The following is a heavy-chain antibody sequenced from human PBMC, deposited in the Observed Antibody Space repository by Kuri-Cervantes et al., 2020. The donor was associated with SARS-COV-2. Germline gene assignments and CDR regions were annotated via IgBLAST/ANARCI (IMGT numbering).Heavy chain of an antibody. CDR1: GFTFSSYA. CDR3: AKGPEGWNFPADENY. D-gene: IGHD1-7*01. CDR2: ISGSGGST. J-gene: IGHJ4*02. Sequence: GGSLRLSCAASGFTFSSYAMSWVRQAPGKGLEWVSAISGSGGSTYYADSVKGRFTISRDNSKNSLYLQMNGLRAEDTAVYYCAKGPEGWNFPADENYWGQGTLVTVSS. V-gene: IGHV3-23*01.